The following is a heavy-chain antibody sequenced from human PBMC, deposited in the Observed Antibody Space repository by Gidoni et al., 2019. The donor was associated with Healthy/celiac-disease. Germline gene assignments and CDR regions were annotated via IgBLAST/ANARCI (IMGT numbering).Heavy chain of an antibody. CDR2: IFSTDEK. J-gene: IGHJ3*02. V-gene: IGHV2-26*01. CDR3: ARIYTRIAVAGIRIDAFDI. Sequence: QVTLKESGPVLVKPTETLTLTCTVSGFSPSNDRMGVSWIRQPPGKALEWLAHIFSTDEKSYSTSLKSRLTISKDTSKSQVVLTMTNMDPVDTATYYCARIYTRIAVAGIRIDAFDIWGQGTMVTVSS. CDR1: GFSPSNDRMG. D-gene: IGHD6-19*01.